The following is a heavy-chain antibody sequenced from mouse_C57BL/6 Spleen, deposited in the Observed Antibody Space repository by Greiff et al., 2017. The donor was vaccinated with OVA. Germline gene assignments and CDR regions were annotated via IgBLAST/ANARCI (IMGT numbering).Heavy chain of an antibody. CDR3: ARRSTMVSSFDY. J-gene: IGHJ2*01. D-gene: IGHD2-2*01. Sequence: EVQLQQSGPELVKPGASVKMSCKASGYTFTDYNMHWVKQSHGKSLEWIGYINPNNGGTSYNQKFKGKATLTVNKSSSTAYMELRSLTSEDSAVYYCARRSTMVSSFDYWGQGTTLTVSS. CDR1: GYTFTDYN. CDR2: INPNNGGT. V-gene: IGHV1-22*01.